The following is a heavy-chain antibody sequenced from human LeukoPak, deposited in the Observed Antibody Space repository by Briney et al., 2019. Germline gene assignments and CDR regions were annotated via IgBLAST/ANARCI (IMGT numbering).Heavy chain of an antibody. D-gene: IGHD2-2*01. CDR3: VTKGYCTSDSCYVH. Sequence: GASVKVSCKASGYTFTDYYMHWVQQAPGRGLEWMGRVDPADGEAAYAEKFQGRVTITADPSKDTAYMELTSLRSEDTAIYYCVTKGYCTSDSCYVHWGQGTLVTVSS. J-gene: IGHJ4*02. CDR2: VDPADGEA. V-gene: IGHV1-69-2*01. CDR1: GYTFTDYY.